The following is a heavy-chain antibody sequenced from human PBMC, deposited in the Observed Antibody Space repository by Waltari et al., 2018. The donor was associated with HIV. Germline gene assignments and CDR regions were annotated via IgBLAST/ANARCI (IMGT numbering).Heavy chain of an antibody. Sequence: QVQLVQSGAEVKKPGASVKVSCKASGYTFTGYYMHWVRQAPGQGLEWMGWINPNSGGTNYAQKFQGRVTMTRDTSISTAYMELSRLRSDDTAVYYCAGTYCSGGSCYPTDAFDIWGQGTMVTVSS. J-gene: IGHJ3*02. CDR2: INPNSGGT. D-gene: IGHD2-15*01. V-gene: IGHV1-2*02. CDR1: GYTFTGYY. CDR3: AGTYCSGGSCYPTDAFDI.